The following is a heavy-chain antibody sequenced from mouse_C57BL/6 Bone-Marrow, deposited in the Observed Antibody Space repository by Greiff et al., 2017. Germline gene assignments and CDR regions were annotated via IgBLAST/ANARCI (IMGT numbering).Heavy chain of an antibody. D-gene: IGHD2-3*01. CDR1: GFTFSSYA. CDR3: AKGGRLLSFAY. CDR2: ISDGGSYT. V-gene: IGHV5-4*01. Sequence: EVQLVESGGGLVKPGGSLKLSCAASGFTFSSYAMSWVRQTPEKRLEWVATISDGGSYTYYPDNAKNNLYLQMSHLKSEDTAMYYCAKGGRLLSFAYWGQGTLVTVSA. J-gene: IGHJ3*01.